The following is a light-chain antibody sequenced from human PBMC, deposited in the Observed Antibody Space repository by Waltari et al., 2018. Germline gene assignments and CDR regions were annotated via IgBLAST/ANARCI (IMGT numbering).Light chain of an antibody. CDR2: DAS. CDR3: QDYGSSGT. CDR1: QSVNSNY. V-gene: IGKV3-20*01. J-gene: IGKJ2*01. Sequence: EIVLTQSPGTLSLSPGERATLSCSASQSVNSNYLAWFQQKPGQAPRLLIYDASTRATGIPDTFSGSGSGTDFTLTISRLEPEDFAVYYCQDYGSSGTFGQGTKLEIK.